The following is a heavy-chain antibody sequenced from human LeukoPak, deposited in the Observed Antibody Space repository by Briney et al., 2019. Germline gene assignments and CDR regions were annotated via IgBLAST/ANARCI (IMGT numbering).Heavy chain of an antibody. CDR2: MNPNSGNT. V-gene: IGHV1-8*01. Sequence: VASVKVSCKASGYTFTSYDINWVRQATGQGLEWMGWMNPNSGNTGYAQKFQGRVTMTRNTSISTAYMELSSLRSEDTAVYYCARGHLAAAGTGFDYWGQGTLVTVSS. CDR1: GYTFTSYD. D-gene: IGHD6-13*01. J-gene: IGHJ4*02. CDR3: ARGHLAAAGTGFDY.